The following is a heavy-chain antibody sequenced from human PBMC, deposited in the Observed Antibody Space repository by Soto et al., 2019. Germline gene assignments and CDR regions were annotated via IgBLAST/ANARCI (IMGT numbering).Heavy chain of an antibody. CDR2: INHSGST. CDR1: GGSFSGYY. Sequence: SETLSLTCAVYGGSFSGYYWSWIRQPPGKGLEWIGEINHSGSTNYNPSLKSRVTISVDTSKNQFSLKLSSVTAADTAVYYCARGYGSYGYWGQGTLVTVPS. V-gene: IGHV4-34*01. J-gene: IGHJ4*02. D-gene: IGHD3-10*01. CDR3: ARGYGSYGY.